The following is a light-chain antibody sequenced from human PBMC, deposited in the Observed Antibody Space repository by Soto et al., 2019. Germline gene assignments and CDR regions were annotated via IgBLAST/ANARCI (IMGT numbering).Light chain of an antibody. V-gene: IGKV1-5*03. J-gene: IGKJ1*01. CDR3: QHHHHFPWT. Sequence: MQVTQCSDALSVWVGGRVRWTRRASQSTGTWLAWYQQKPGKVPKLLIYKASNLESGVPSRFSGSVSGTEITLTITSLQPDDFPPYYCQHHHHFPWTFGQGTKVDI. CDR1: QSTGTW. CDR2: KAS.